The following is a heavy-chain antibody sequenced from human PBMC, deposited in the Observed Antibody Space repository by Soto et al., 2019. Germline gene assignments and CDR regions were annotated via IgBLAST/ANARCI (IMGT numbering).Heavy chain of an antibody. D-gene: IGHD3-3*01. V-gene: IGHV3-53*01. CDR2: IYSGGST. CDR1: GFTVSSNY. Sequence: EVQLVESGGGLIQPGGSLRLSCAASGFTVSSNYMSWVRQAPGKGLEWVSVIYSGGSTYYADSVKGRFTISRDNSKNTLYLQMNSLRAEDTAVYYCARVGKLYDFWSGYHPGWFDPWGQGTLVTVSS. CDR3: ARVGKLYDFWSGYHPGWFDP. J-gene: IGHJ5*02.